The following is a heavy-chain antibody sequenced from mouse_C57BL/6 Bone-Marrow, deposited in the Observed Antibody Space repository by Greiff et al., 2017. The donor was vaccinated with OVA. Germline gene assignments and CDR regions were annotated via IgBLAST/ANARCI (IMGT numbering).Heavy chain of an antibody. V-gene: IGHV1-5*01. Sequence: EVQLQQSGTVLARPGASVKMSCKTSGYTFTSYWMHWVKQRPGQGLEWIGAIYPGNSDTSYNQKFKGKAKLTAVTSASTAYMELSSLTNEDSAVYYCTRSDHDYGSSSYWYFDVWGTGTTVTVSS. D-gene: IGHD1-1*01. CDR1: GYTFTSYW. CDR2: IYPGNSDT. CDR3: TRSDHDYGSSSYWYFDV. J-gene: IGHJ1*03.